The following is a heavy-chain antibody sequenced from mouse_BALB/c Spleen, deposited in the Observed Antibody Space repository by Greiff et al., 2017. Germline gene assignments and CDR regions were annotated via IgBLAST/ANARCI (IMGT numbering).Heavy chain of an antibody. Sequence: EVQGVESGGGLVQPGGSLRLSCATSGFTFTDYYMSWVRQPPGKALEWLGFIRNKANGYTTEYSASVKGRFTISRDNSQSILYLQMNTLRAEDSATDYCARHYTMDYWGQGTSVTVSS. J-gene: IGHJ4*01. V-gene: IGHV7-3*02. CDR3: ARHYTMDY. CDR2: IRNKANGYTT. D-gene: IGHD1-1*01. CDR1: GFTFTDYY.